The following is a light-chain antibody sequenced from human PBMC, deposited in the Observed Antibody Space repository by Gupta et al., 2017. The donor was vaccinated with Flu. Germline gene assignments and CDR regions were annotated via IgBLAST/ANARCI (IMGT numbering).Light chain of an antibody. J-gene: IGLJ1*01. CDR2: DVN. CDR1: SSDVGGSNY. CDR3: SSYTSTNTFYV. Sequence: QSALTQPASVSGSPGQSITISCTGTSSDVGGSNYVSWYQQHPGKAPKLMIYDVNNRPSGVSSRFSGSKSGNTSSLTISGLEAEDESDYYCSSYTSTNTFYVFGTGTKFTVL. V-gene: IGLV2-14*01.